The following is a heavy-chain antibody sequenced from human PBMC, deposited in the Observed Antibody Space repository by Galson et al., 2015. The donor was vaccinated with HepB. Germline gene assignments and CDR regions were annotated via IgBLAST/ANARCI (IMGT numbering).Heavy chain of an antibody. CDR3: ARAQPTSGHLYYFDF. D-gene: IGHD3-22*01. Sequence: CAISGDSVSSDNTAWNWIRQSPSRGLEWLGRTYYDYAASVKSRITINPDTANNQFSLQLNSVTPEDTAVYYCARAQPTSGHLYYFDFWGQGTLVTASS. CDR1: GDSVSSDNTA. J-gene: IGHJ4*02. CDR2: TYY. V-gene: IGHV6-1*01.